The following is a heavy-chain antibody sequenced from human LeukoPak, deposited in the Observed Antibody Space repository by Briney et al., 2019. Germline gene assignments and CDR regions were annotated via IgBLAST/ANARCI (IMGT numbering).Heavy chain of an antibody. D-gene: IGHD1-26*01. Sequence: SGGSLRLSCAASGFTFSSYAMSWVRQAPGKGLEWVSAISGSGGSTYYADSVKGRFTISKDTSKNTLDLQMNSLRADDTAVYYCAKGPSGSFYPGYFDYWGQGTPLTVSS. V-gene: IGHV3-23*01. J-gene: IGHJ4*02. CDR2: ISGSGGST. CDR1: GFTFSSYA. CDR3: AKGPSGSFYPGYFDY.